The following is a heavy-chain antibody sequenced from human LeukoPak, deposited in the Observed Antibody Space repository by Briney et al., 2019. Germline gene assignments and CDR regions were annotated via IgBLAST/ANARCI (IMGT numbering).Heavy chain of an antibody. V-gene: IGHV4-31*03. CDR1: GGSISSGGYY. Sequence: SETLSLTCTVSGGSISSGGYYWSWIRQHPGKGLERIGYIYYSGSTYYNPSLKSRVTISVDTSKNQFSLKLSSVTAADTAVYYCARDKAGYLDAFDIWGQGTMVTVSS. CDR3: ARDKAGYLDAFDI. CDR2: IYYSGST. D-gene: IGHD3-9*01. J-gene: IGHJ3*02.